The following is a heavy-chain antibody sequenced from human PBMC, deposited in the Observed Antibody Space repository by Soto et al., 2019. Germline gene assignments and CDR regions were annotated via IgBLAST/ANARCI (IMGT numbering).Heavy chain of an antibody. J-gene: IGHJ6*02. CDR1: GGSFSGYY. Sequence: SETLSLTCAVYGGSFSGYYWSWIRQPPGKGLEWIGEINHSGSTNYNPSLKSRVTISVDTSKNQFSLKLSSVTAADTAVYYCARFGGEMATYYYGMDVWGQGTTVTVSS. CDR3: ARFGGEMATYYYGMDV. CDR2: INHSGST. D-gene: IGHD5-12*01. V-gene: IGHV4-34*01.